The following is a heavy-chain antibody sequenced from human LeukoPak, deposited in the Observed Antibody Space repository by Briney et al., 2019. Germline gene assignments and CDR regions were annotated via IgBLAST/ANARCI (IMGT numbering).Heavy chain of an antibody. CDR2: IYNRGST. V-gene: IGHV4-31*03. CDR3: ARVFSSGYYSGPDAFDI. J-gene: IGHJ3*02. CDR1: GGSINSGDYY. D-gene: IGHD3-22*01. Sequence: SETLSLTCTVSGGSINSGDYYWSWIRQHPGKGLEWIGYIYNRGSTYYNPSLKSRVIISVDTSKNQFSLKLSSVTAADTAVYYCARVFSSGYYSGPDAFDIWGQGTKVTVSS.